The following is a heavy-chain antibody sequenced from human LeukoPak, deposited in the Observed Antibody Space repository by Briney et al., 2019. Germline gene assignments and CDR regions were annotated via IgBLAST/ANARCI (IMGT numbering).Heavy chain of an antibody. V-gene: IGHV4-59*01. Sequence: SETLSLTCTVSGGSISSYYWSWIRQSPGKGLEWIGYIYYSGTTNYNPSLKSRVTTSVDTSNNQFSLTLSSVTAADTAVYYCARGGWKASDIWGQGTMVTVSS. J-gene: IGHJ3*02. CDR1: GGSISSYY. D-gene: IGHD6-19*01. CDR3: ARGGWKASDI. CDR2: IYYSGTT.